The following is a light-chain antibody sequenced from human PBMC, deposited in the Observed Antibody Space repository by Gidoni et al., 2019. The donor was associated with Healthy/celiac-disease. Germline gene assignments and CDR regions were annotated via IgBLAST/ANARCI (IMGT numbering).Light chain of an antibody. Sequence: EIVLTQSPATLSLSPGERATLSCRASQSVNSYLAWYQQKPGQAPRLLIYDASNRATGIPARFSGSGSGTDFTLTISSLEPEDFAVYYCQQRSNWPPGITFGPXTKVDIK. J-gene: IGKJ3*01. CDR1: QSVNSY. CDR2: DAS. V-gene: IGKV3-11*01. CDR3: QQRSNWPPGIT.